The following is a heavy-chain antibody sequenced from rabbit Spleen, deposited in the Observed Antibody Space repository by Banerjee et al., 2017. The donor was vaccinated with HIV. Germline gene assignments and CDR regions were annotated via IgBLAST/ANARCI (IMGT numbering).Heavy chain of an antibody. CDR2: IYAGKGDT. J-gene: IGHJ6*01. D-gene: IGHD6-1*01. CDR1: GFDFSNYY. V-gene: IGHV1S7*01. CDR3: ARAGYAGFGYANFRDYYGMDL. Sequence: QLEESGGDLVKPGGSLTLSCKASGFDFSNYYLSWVRQAPGKGLEWIGIIYAGKGDTDYASWVNGRFTISSDNAQNTVDLQMNSLTAADTATYFCARAGYAGFGYANFRDYYGMDLWGPGTLVTVS.